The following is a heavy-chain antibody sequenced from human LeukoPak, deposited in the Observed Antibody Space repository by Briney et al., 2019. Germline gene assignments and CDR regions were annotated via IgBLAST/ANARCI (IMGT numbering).Heavy chain of an antibody. CDR3: ARAKLAVAGTPFDY. J-gene: IGHJ4*02. V-gene: IGHV1-69*05. Sequence: SVKVSCKASGGTFISYAISWVRQAPGQGLEWMGRIIPIFGTANYAQKFQGRVTITTDESTSTAYMELSSLRSEDTAVYYCARAKLAVAGTPFDYWGQGTLVTVSS. D-gene: IGHD6-19*01. CDR1: GGTFISYA. CDR2: IIPIFGTA.